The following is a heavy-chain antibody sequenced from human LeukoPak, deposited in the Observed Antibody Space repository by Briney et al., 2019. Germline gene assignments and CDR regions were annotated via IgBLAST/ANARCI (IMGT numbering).Heavy chain of an antibody. D-gene: IGHD1-26*01. CDR2: IRSKAYGGTT. J-gene: IGHJ6*03. CDR1: GFTFGDYA. Sequence: GGSLRLSCTASGFTFGDYAMSWFRQAPGKGLEWVGFIRSKAYGGTTEYAASVKGRFTISRDDSKSIAYLQMNSLKTEDTAVYYCTRSWAKFEQYYYYMDVWGKGTTVTVSS. CDR3: TRSWAKFEQYYYYMDV. V-gene: IGHV3-49*03.